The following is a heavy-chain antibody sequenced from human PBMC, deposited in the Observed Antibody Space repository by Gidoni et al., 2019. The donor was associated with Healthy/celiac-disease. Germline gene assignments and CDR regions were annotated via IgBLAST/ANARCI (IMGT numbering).Heavy chain of an antibody. J-gene: IGHJ6*02. CDR1: GGSISSGDYY. D-gene: IGHD4-17*01. CDR3: ARGFGYGDYYYYYGMDV. Sequence: QVQLQESGPGLVKPSQTLSLTCTVSGGSISSGDYYWSWIRQPPGKGLEWIGYIYYSGSTYYNPSLKSRVTISVDTSKNQFSLKLSSVTAADTAVYYCARGFGYGDYYYYYGMDVWGQGTTVTVSS. V-gene: IGHV4-30-4*01. CDR2: IYYSGST.